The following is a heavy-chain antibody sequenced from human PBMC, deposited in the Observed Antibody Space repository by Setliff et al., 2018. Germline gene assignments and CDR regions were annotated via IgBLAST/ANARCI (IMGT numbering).Heavy chain of an antibody. CDR3: ARVPRFTDTRNAFDI. Sequence: KASETLSLTCTVSGGSISSGGYYRSWIRQHPGKGLEWIGYIYYSGSTYYNPSLKSRVTISVDTSKNQFSLKLSSVTAADTAVYYCARVPRFTDTRNAFDIWGQGTMVTVSS. J-gene: IGHJ3*02. CDR1: GGSISSGGYY. V-gene: IGHV4-31*03. D-gene: IGHD5-18*01. CDR2: IYYSGST.